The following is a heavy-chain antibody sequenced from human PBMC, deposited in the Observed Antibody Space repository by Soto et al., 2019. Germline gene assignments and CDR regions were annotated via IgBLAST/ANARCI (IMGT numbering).Heavy chain of an antibody. V-gene: IGHV3-23*01. D-gene: IGHD6-13*01. J-gene: IGHJ4*02. CDR3: ANEAADGISFDY. Sequence: GGSLRLSCAASGFSFSSYAMSWVRQAPGKGLEWVSAISGSGGSAYYADSVKGRFTISRDNSKNTLYLQMNSLRAEDTAVYYCANEAADGISFDYWGQGTLVTVSS. CDR1: GFSFSSYA. CDR2: ISGSGGSA.